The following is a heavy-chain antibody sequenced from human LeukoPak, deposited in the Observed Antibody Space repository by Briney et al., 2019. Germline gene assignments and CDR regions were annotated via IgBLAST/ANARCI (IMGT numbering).Heavy chain of an antibody. J-gene: IGHJ4*02. CDR2: MNPNSGST. V-gene: IGHV1-8*02. CDR1: GYTFTGYY. CDR3: ARARLPYTSSSLCFDY. Sequence: ASVKISCKASGYTFTGYYMHWVRQATGQGLEWMGWMNPNSGSTGYAQKFQGRVTMTRNTSISTAYMELSSLRSEDTAVYYCARARLPYTSSSLCFDYWGQGTLVTVSS. D-gene: IGHD6-6*01.